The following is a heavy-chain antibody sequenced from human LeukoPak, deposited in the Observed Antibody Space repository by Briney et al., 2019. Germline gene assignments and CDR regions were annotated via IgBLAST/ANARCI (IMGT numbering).Heavy chain of an antibody. J-gene: IGHJ4*02. V-gene: IGHV1-69*04. CDR2: IIPILGIA. Sequence: VASVKVSCKASGGTFSSYTISWVRQAPGQGLEWMGRIIPILGIANYAQKFQGRVTITADKSTSTAYMELSSLRSEDTAVYYCAREGSGYGDPHTQDYWGQGTLVTVSS. D-gene: IGHD4-17*01. CDR1: GGTFSSYT. CDR3: AREGSGYGDPHTQDY.